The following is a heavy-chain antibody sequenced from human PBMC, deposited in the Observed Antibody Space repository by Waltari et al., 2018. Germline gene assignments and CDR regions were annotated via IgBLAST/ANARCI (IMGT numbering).Heavy chain of an antibody. Sequence: QVQLHQWGAGQLTPSETLSLTRAVPGESFLCYFWSLIRQSPGKGLEWLGSIHYSGSTNYNPTLESRLSLSVDTTKKRFSLSLTSVTAADAALYFCARYGEVPASYFFDYWGQGTLVTVSS. D-gene: IGHD2-21*01. J-gene: IGHJ4*01. CDR1: GESFLCYF. CDR3: ARYGEVPASYFFDY. V-gene: IGHV4-34*01. CDR2: IHYSGST.